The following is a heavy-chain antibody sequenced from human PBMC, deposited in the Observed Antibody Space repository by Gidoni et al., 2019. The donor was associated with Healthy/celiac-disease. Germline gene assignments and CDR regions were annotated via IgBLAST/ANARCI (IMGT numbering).Heavy chain of an antibody. CDR2: IKWNGGST. CDR3: ARKSYDFWSGYLPGYYYMDV. J-gene: IGHJ6*03. V-gene: IGHV3-20*01. CDR1: GVTFDDDG. Sequence: VQLVESGGGVVRPVGYLRLSCAAPGVTFDDDGMSRVRQAPVKGLEWVSGIKWNGGSTGDADSVKGRFTISRDNAKNSLYLQMNSLRAEDTALYHCARKSYDFWSGYLPGYYYMDVWGKGTTVTVSS. D-gene: IGHD3-3*01.